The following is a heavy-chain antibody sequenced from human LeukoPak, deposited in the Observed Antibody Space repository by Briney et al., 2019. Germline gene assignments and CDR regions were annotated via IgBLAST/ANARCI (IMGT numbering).Heavy chain of an antibody. D-gene: IGHD5-12*01. CDR1: GFTFSSYG. J-gene: IGHJ4*02. V-gene: IGHV3-30*02. CDR3: ARGPSGYHNT. Sequence: PGGSLRLSCAASGFTFSSYGMFWVRQAPGKGLEWVAFIQYDGSNKYYADSVKGRFTISRDNSKNTLYLQMNSLRAEDTAVYYCARGPSGYHNTGGQGTLVTVSS. CDR2: IQYDGSNK.